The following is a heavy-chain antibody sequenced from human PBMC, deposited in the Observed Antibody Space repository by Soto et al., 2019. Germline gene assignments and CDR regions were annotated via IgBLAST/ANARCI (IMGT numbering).Heavy chain of an antibody. Sequence: MSLRLTCASSGFTFRSYGIHWVRQAPGKGLEWVAVIWYDGSNKYYADSVKGRFTISRDNSKNTLYLQMNSLRAEDTAVYYCARLLDAAAGTADDWGQGT. V-gene: IGHV3-33*01. CDR1: GFTFRSYG. J-gene: IGHJ4*02. CDR2: IWYDGSNK. D-gene: IGHD6-13*01. CDR3: ARLLDAAAGTADD.